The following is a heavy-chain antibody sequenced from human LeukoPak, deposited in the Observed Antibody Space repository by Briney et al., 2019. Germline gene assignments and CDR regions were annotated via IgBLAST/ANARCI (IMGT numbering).Heavy chain of an antibody. J-gene: IGHJ1*01. CDR1: GFTFSSYA. D-gene: IGHD2-8*02. V-gene: IGHV3-23*01. Sequence: GSLRLSCAASGFTFSSYAMSWVRQAPGKGLEWVSGISESGGTTYYADSMKGRFTISRDNFKSTLYLQMNSLRAEDTAVYYCAKDPSTSWYWYFQHWGQGTLVTVSS. CDR2: ISESGGTT. CDR3: AKDPSTSWYWYFQH.